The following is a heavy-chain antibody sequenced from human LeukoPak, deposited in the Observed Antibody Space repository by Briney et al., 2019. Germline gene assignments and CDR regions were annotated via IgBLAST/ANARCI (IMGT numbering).Heavy chain of an antibody. J-gene: IGHJ4*02. CDR3: AKDRLGSWSGYYFGIFDY. CDR1: GSTFSGYA. CDR2: LSDRGGST. Sequence: PGGSLRLSCAVSGSTFSGYAMSWVRQAPGKGLEWVSALSDRGGSTYYADPVKGRFTISRDNSKNMMYLQMNSLRADDTAVYYCAKDRLGSWSGYYFGIFDYWGQGLLVTVSS. V-gene: IGHV3-23*01. D-gene: IGHD3-3*01.